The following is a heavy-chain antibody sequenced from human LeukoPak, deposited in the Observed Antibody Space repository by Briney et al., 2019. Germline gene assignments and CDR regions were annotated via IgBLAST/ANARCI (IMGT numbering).Heavy chain of an antibody. CDR1: GGSISSYY. Sequence: SETLFLTCTVSGGSISSYYWTWIRQPPGKGLEFIGYIYYTWTTNYNPSLKSRVTISVDTSKNQFSLKLRSVTAADTAVYYCAKDTGDLYLRYFDSWGQGTLVTVSS. J-gene: IGHJ4*02. CDR3: AKDTGDLYLRYFDS. CDR2: IYYTWTT. D-gene: IGHD2/OR15-2a*01. V-gene: IGHV4-59*01.